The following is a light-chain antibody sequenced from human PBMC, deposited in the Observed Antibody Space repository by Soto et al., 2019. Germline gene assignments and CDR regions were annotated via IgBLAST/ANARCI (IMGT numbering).Light chain of an antibody. CDR2: AVT. CDR1: SSDVGAYNY. Sequence: QSVLTQPRSVSGSPGQSVTISCTGTSSDVGAYNYVSWYQQHPGKAPKLIIYAVTERPSGVPDRFSGSKSGNTASLTISGLQAEDEADYYCCSYSGSYTSYVFGNGTKVTVL. J-gene: IGLJ1*01. V-gene: IGLV2-11*01. CDR3: CSYSGSYTSYV.